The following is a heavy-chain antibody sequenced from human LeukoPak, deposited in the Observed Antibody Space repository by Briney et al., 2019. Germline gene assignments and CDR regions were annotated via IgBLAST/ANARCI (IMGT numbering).Heavy chain of an antibody. V-gene: IGHV3-9*01. CDR3: AKDGATSFDY. CDR1: GFTFDDYA. Sequence: GRSLRLSCAASGFTFDDYAMHWVRQAPGKGLEWVSGISWNSGSIGYADSVKGRFTISRDNAKNSLYLQMNSLRAEDTALYYCAKDGATSFDYWGQGTLVTVPS. D-gene: IGHD1-26*01. J-gene: IGHJ4*02. CDR2: ISWNSGSI.